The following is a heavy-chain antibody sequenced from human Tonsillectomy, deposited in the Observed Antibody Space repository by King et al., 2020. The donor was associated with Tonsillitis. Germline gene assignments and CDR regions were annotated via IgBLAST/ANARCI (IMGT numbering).Heavy chain of an antibody. CDR1: GFTFSSYA. J-gene: IGHJ6*02. CDR2: ISYDGSNK. Sequence: VQLVESGGGVVQPGRSLRLSCAASGFTFSSYAMHWVRQAPGKWLEWVAVISYDGSNKYYADSVKGRFTISRDNSKNTLYLQMNSLRAEDTAVYYCARDGAVTGYYFPGARTYYYYGMDVWGQGTTVTVSS. V-gene: IGHV3-30*04. CDR3: ARDGAVTGYYFPGARTYYYYGMDV. D-gene: IGHD3-9*01.